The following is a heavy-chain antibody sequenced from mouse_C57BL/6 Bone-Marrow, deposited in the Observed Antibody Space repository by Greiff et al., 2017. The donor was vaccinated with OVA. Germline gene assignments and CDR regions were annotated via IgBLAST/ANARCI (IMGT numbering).Heavy chain of an antibody. CDR3: SRMGLLFFAY. D-gene: IGHD2-10*01. V-gene: IGHV1-15*01. J-gene: IGHJ3*01. CDR2: IDPETGGL. Sequence: VQLQQPGAELVKPGASVKLSCKASGYTFPASEMHWVKQPPVPGLEWIGAIDPETGGLAYTQQFKGKALLTADKSSSTAYMELRSLTSEDSAVYYCSRMGLLFFAYWGQGTLVTVSA. CDR1: GYTFPASE.